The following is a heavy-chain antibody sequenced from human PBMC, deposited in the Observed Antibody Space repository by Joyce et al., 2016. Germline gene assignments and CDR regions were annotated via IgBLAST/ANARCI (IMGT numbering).Heavy chain of an antibody. V-gene: IGHV3-30*18. Sequence: QVQLVESGGGVVQPGRSLRVSCEASGFTFNTYLMHWVRQAPGKGLEWVAIIRHDGSNIYYADSVKGRFTISRDNSKNTLYLQMNSLRPEDTAVYYCAKGGASGMDAWGQGTTVSVSS. J-gene: IGHJ6*02. CDR2: IRHDGSNI. CDR1: GFTFNTYL. CDR3: AKGGASGMDA. D-gene: IGHD3-16*01.